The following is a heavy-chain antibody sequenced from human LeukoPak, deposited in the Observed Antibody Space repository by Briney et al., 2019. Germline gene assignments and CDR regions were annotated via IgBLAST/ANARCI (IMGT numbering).Heavy chain of an antibody. CDR3: ARLAAAEKSIDY. CDR2: INPSGGST. J-gene: IGHJ4*02. D-gene: IGHD6-13*01. V-gene: IGHV1-46*01. CDR1: GYTFTSYY. Sequence: ASVKVSCKASGYTFTSYYMHWVRQAPGQGLEWMGIINPSGGSTSYAQKLQGRVTMTRDTSTSTVYMELSSLRSEDTAVYYCARLAAAEKSIDYWDQGTLVTVSS.